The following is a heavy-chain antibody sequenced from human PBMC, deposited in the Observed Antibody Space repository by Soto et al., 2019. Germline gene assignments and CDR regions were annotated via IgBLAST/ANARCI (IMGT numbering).Heavy chain of an antibody. J-gene: IGHJ4*02. V-gene: IGHV1-2*04. CDR2: INPNSGGT. CDR1: GYTFTGYY. Sequence: QVQLVQSGAEVKKPGASVKVSCKASGYTFTGYYMHWVRQAPGQGLEWMGWINPNSGGTNYAEKFQGWVTMTRDTSISTADMDLSRVRCGVTAGYYCARGNDFWSGFDYWGQGTLVTVSS. CDR3: ARGNDFWSGFDY. D-gene: IGHD3-3*01.